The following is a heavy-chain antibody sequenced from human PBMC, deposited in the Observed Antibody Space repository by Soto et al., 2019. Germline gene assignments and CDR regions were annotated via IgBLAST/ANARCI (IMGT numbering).Heavy chain of an antibody. CDR1: GVAFDGFY. Sequence: PSETLTLTWALYGVAFDGFYRSWIRPAPGKGLEWIGEIHHSGSTKYNPSLKSRVSLSVDTSTKQFSLKMTSMTAADRGVYYCARGVDSWSGYLFWGQGTPVTVS. V-gene: IGHV4-34*01. D-gene: IGHD3-3*01. CDR2: IHHSGST. CDR3: ARGVDSWSGYLF. J-gene: IGHJ4*02.